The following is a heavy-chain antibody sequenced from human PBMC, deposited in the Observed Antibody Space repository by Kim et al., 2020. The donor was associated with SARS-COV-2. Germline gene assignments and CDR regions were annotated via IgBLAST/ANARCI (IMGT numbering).Heavy chain of an antibody. J-gene: IGHJ6*02. CDR1: GYTFTGYY. CDR3: AREPAAIFSSSYGMDV. D-gene: IGHD2-2*02. V-gene: IGHV1-2*06. CDR2: INPNSGGT. Sequence: ASVKVSCKASGYTFTGYYMHWVRQAPGQGLEWMGRINPNSGGTNYAQKFQGRVTMTRDTSISTAYMELSRLRSDDTAVYYCAREPAAIFSSSYGMDVWGQGTTVTVSS.